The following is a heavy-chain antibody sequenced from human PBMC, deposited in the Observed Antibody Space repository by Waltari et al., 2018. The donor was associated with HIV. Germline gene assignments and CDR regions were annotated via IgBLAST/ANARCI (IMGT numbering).Heavy chain of an antibody. CDR3: AKDRSGSLHYFYYYGMDV. CDR2: TSFDGTNN. V-gene: IGHV3-30*01. Sequence: QVQLVESGGGVVRPGGSLRLSCSASGFMFSGYVLHWVRQAPGKGLAWVAATSFDGTNNYYSHSVKGRFTISRDNIKNILHLQMNSLKIEDMAVYYCAKDRSGSLHYFYYYGMDVWGKGTTVAVSS. CDR1: GFMFSGYV. J-gene: IGHJ6*04. D-gene: IGHD3-22*01.